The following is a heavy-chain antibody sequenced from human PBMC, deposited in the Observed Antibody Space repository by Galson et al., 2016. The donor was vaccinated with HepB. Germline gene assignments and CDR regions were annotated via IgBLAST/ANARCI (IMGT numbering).Heavy chain of an antibody. V-gene: IGHV4-30-4*01. D-gene: IGHD3-22*01. CDR3: ARERYYYDRSGYYYFFDN. CDR1: GGSISAGDYY. CDR2: VFYSGST. J-gene: IGHJ4*02. Sequence: TLSLTCTASGGSISAGDYYWSWIRQPPGKGLEWIGYVFYSGSTYYNPSLQSRVTISVDTSKNQFSLKLNSVTPADTAVYYCARERYYYDRSGYYYFFDNWGQGTPITVSS.